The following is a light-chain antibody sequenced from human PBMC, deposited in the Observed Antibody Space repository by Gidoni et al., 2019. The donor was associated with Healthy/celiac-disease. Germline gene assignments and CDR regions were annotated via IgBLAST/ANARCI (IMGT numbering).Light chain of an antibody. Sequence: EIVFTQSPGTLTLSPGERATLSCRASQSVSSSYLDWYQQKPGQAPRLLIYGASSRATGIPYRFSGSGSGTDFTLTISRLEPEDFAVYYCQQYGSTPRTFGGGTKVEIK. J-gene: IGKJ4*01. CDR3: QQYGSTPRT. CDR2: GAS. V-gene: IGKV3-20*01. CDR1: QSVSSSY.